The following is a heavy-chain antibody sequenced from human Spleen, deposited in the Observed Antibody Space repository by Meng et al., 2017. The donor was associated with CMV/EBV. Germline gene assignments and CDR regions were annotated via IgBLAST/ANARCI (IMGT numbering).Heavy chain of an antibody. CDR1: GGSVSSGSYY. CDR3: ARILKTGTTNFFVS. Sequence: SETLSLTCTVSGGSVSSGSYYWSWIRQSPGRGLEWIGSLYHSGSTSYTPSLENRITISEDTSKNQFSLNLISVTAADTAVYYCARILKTGTTNFFVSWGQGTLVTVSS. V-gene: IGHV4-61*01. CDR2: LYHSGST. D-gene: IGHD1-7*01. J-gene: IGHJ4*02.